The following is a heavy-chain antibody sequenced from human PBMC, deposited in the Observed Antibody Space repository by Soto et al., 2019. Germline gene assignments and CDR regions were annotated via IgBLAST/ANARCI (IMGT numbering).Heavy chain of an antibody. CDR3: AKELEI. CDR2: ISYDGSNR. J-gene: IGHJ3*02. V-gene: IGHV3-30*18. D-gene: IGHD1-1*01. CDR1: GFTFSTYG. Sequence: QVQLVESGGGVVQPGRSLRLSCAASGFTFSTYGMHWVRQAPGKGLEWVAVISYDGSNRYYAESVKGRFTISRDNSKNTLYLQMNSLRAEDAAVYYCAKELEIWGQGTMVTVSS.